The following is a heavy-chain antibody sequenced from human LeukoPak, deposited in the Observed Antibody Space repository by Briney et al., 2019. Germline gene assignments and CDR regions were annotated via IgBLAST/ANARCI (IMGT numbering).Heavy chain of an antibody. CDR2: IWYDGSNK. J-gene: IGHJ4*02. CDR3: ERDIGGFYRGYGDS. CDR1: GFTFRNHG. V-gene: IGHV3-33*01. D-gene: IGHD5-12*01. Sequence: GGSLRLSCAASGFTFRNHGMYWVRQAPGKGLEWVAVIWYDGSNKYYGDSVKGRFTISRDNSKNSLYLQMDSLRVEDTAVYYCERDIGGFYRGYGDSWGQGTLVTVSS.